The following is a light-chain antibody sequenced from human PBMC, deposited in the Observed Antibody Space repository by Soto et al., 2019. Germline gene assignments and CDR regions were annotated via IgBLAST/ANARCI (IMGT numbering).Light chain of an antibody. V-gene: IGKV3-15*01. Sequence: EIVMTQSPATLSVSPGEGATLSCKASHNVYNNLDWYQQRPGQPPRLLIYDSSTRATGISARFSGNGYGTEFTHTISSLQSEDFAFYFCQQCRNWPRTFGGGTKVEIK. CDR2: DSS. CDR1: HNVYNN. J-gene: IGKJ4*01. CDR3: QQCRNWPRT.